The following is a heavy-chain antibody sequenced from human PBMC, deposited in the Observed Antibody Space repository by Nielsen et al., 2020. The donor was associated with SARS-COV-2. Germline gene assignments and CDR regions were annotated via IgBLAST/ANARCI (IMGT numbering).Heavy chain of an antibody. Sequence: GESLKISCAASGFTFSSYAMHWVRQAPGKGLEWVAVISYDGSNKYYADSVKGRFTISRDNSKNTLYLQMNSLRAEDTAVYYCARENPVLRYFDWLLQSDNWFDPWGQGTLVTISS. CDR1: GFTFSSYA. V-gene: IGHV3-30*04. CDR3: ARENPVLRYFDWLLQSDNWFDP. J-gene: IGHJ5*02. D-gene: IGHD3-9*01. CDR2: ISYDGSNK.